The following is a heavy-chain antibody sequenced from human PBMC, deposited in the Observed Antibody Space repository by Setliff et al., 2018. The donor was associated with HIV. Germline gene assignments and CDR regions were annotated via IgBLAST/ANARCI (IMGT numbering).Heavy chain of an antibody. D-gene: IGHD3-10*01. CDR2: IWYDGSNK. CDR1: GSTFSSYG. Sequence: QPGGSLRLSCAASGSTFSSYGVHWVRQAPGKGLEWVAVIWYDGSNKYYADSVKGRFTISRDNSKNTLYLQMNSLRAEDTAVYYCAKVEAIRGVIVSDYYYYGMDVWGQGTTVTVSS. CDR3: AKVEAIRGVIVSDYYYYGMDV. J-gene: IGHJ6*02. V-gene: IGHV3-33*06.